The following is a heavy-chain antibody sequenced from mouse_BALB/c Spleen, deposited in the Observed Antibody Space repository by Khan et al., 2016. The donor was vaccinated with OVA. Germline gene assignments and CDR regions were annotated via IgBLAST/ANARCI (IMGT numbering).Heavy chain of an antibody. CDR3: ARSIMAN. CDR2: ISYSGST. V-gene: IGHV3-2*02. Sequence: EVQLQESGPGLVKPSQSLSLTCTVTGYSITSDYAWNWIRQFPGNKLEWMGSISYSGSTSYNPSLKSRISITRDTSKNQFFLQLNSVTTEDTATYYCARSIMANWGQGTTLTVSS. J-gene: IGHJ2*01. CDR1: GYSITSDYA.